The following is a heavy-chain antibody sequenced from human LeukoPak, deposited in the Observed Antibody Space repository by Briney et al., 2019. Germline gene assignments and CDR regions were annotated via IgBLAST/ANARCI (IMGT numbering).Heavy chain of an antibody. CDR1: GGSLSGYY. D-gene: IGHD6-13*01. Sequence: PSESLSLTCAVYGGSLSGYYWSWIRQPPGKGLEWIGEINHSGSTNYNPSLKSRVTISVDTSKNQFSLKLSSVTAADTAVYYCARLYSSSWYFDYWGQGTLVTVSS. V-gene: IGHV4-34*01. CDR3: ARLYSSSWYFDY. J-gene: IGHJ4*02. CDR2: INHSGST.